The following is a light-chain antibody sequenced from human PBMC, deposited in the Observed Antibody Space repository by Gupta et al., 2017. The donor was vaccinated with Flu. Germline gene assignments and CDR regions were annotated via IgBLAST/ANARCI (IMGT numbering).Light chain of an antibody. J-gene: IGKJ5*01. CDR3: QQSDTTPIT. CDR2: AAS. CDR1: QSISDY. V-gene: IGKV1-39*01. Sequence: PSSLSASVGDRVTITCRASQSISDYLNWYQQKPGKAPKVLIYAASSLQSGVPSRFSGSGSGTDFTLTISSLQPEDFATYYCQQSDTTPITFGQGTRVEIK.